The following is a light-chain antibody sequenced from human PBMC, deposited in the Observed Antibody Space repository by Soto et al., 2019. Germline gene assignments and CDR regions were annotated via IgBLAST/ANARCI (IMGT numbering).Light chain of an antibody. Sequence: NFMLTQPHSVSESPGKTVIISCTRSSGSIASNYVQWYQQRPGSSPTTVIYEDNQRPFGVPDRFSGSIDSSSNSASLTISGLETEDEADYYCQSYDATNQVFGGGTKVTVL. J-gene: IGLJ3*02. CDR1: SGSIASNY. CDR2: EDN. CDR3: QSYDATNQV. V-gene: IGLV6-57*01.